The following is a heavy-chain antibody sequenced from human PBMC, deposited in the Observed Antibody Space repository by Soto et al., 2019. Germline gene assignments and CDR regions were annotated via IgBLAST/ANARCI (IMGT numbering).Heavy chain of an antibody. Sequence: SETLSLTCTVSGGSIGSNNYYWAWIRQPPGKGLEWIGSIYYTGSTYYNPSLRSRVTISVDTSKNQFSLKLSSVTAADTAVYYCARVGAVAGTNWFDPWGQGTLVTVSS. V-gene: IGHV4-39*07. CDR3: ARVGAVAGTNWFDP. CDR1: GGSIGSNNYY. CDR2: IYYTGST. D-gene: IGHD6-19*01. J-gene: IGHJ5*02.